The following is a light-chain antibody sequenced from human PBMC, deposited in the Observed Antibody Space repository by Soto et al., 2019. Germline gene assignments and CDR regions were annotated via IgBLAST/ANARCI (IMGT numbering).Light chain of an antibody. CDR2: DVS. V-gene: IGLV2-14*03. Sequence: QSALTQPASVSGSPGQSITISCTGTISDVGGYNYVSWYQQHRGKAPKLMIFDVSNRPSGVSNRFSGSKSGYTASLTISGLQAEDEADYYCSSYTSSSTYVFGTGTKLTVL. CDR3: SSYTSSSTYV. J-gene: IGLJ1*01. CDR1: ISDVGGYNY.